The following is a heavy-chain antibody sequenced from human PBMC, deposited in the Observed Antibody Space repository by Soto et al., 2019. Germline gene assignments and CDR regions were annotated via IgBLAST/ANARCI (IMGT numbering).Heavy chain of an antibody. CDR3: ARDGRGFGESYYYRMDV. CDR1: GFTFSSYS. V-gene: IGHV3-21*01. Sequence: GGSLRLSCAASGFTFSSYSMNWVRQAPGKGLEWVSSISSSSSYIYYADSVKGRFTISRDNAKNSLYLQMNSLRAEDTAVYYCARDGRGFGESYYYRMDVWGQGTTVTVSS. J-gene: IGHJ6*02. CDR2: ISSSSSYI. D-gene: IGHD3-10*01.